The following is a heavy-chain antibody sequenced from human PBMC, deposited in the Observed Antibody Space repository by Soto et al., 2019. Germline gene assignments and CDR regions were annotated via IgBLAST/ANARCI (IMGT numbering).Heavy chain of an antibody. V-gene: IGHV4-59*01. Sequence: TSETLSLTCSVSGGSISSYYWSWIRQPPGKGLEWIGYIVSGSTNYNPSLKSRVAISVDTSKNQLSLRLTSVTAADTAVYYCARGKRATLRDYWGLGTLVTVSS. CDR3: ARGKRATLRDY. D-gene: IGHD4-17*01. CDR1: GGSISSYY. J-gene: IGHJ4*02. CDR2: IVSGST.